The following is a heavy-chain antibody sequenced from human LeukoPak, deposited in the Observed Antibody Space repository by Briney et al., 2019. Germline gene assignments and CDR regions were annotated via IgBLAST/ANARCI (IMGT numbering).Heavy chain of an antibody. CDR2: IYYSGST. D-gene: IGHD2/OR15-2a*01. Sequence: SETLSLTCTVSGGSISSGDYYWSWIRQPPGKGLEWIGYIYYSGSTYYNPSLKSRVTISVDTSKNQFSLKLSSVTAADTAVYYCARRSRAQIGFHPWGQGTLVTVSS. CDR1: GGSISSGDYY. V-gene: IGHV4-30-4*01. J-gene: IGHJ5*02. CDR3: ARRSRAQIGFHP.